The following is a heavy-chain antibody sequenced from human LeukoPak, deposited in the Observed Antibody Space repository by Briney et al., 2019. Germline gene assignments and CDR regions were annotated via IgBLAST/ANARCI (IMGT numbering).Heavy chain of an antibody. J-gene: IGHJ4*02. Sequence: GASGKVSCKASGYTFTGYYMHWVRQAPGQGLEWMGWINPNSGGTNYAQKFQGRVTMTRDTSISTAYMELSRLRSDDTAVYYCEAYCSSTSCPYYFDYWGQGTLVTVSS. CDR1: GYTFTGYY. CDR3: EAYCSSTSCPYYFDY. CDR2: INPNSGGT. V-gene: IGHV1-2*02. D-gene: IGHD2-2*01.